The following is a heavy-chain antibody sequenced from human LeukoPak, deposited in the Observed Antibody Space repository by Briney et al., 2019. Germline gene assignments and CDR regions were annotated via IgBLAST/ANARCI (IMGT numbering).Heavy chain of an antibody. D-gene: IGHD6-19*01. J-gene: IGHJ4*02. Sequence: PSGTLSLTCAVSGGSISSSNWWSWVRQPPGKGLEWVGEIYHSGSTNYNPSLKSRVTISVDRSKNQFSLKLSSETAADTAVYYCARHAPGYSSGWYDYWGQGTLVTVSS. CDR3: ARHAPGYSSGWYDY. V-gene: IGHV4-4*02. CDR2: IYHSGST. CDR1: GGSISSSNW.